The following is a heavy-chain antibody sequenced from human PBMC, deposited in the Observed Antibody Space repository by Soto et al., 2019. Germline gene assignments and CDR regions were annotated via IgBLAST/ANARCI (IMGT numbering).Heavy chain of an antibody. CDR3: ARGRSHSRRLGFYYYYGMDV. Sequence: SVKVSCKASGGTFSSYAISWVRQAPGQGLEWMGGIIPIFGTANYAQKFQGRVTITADESTSTAYMELSSLRSEDTAVYYCARGRSHSRRLGFYYYYGMDVWGQGTRVTVSS. CDR1: GGTFSSYA. D-gene: IGHD4-4*01. V-gene: IGHV1-69*13. J-gene: IGHJ6*02. CDR2: IIPIFGTA.